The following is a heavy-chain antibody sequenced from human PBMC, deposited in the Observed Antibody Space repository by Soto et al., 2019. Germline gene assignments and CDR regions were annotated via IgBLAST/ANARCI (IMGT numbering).Heavy chain of an antibody. CDR2: SSGSGGRA. J-gene: IGHJ6*02. Sequence: QAGGSLRLSCAASGFSFSSYVMSWVSQPPGKGLEWVSGSSGSGGRADYADAVKGRFTVSRDNSGSTLYLQMNSLRAEDTAVYYCASRRIVDRLPSYYYTTDVWSQGTTVTVSS. CDR1: GFSFSSYV. D-gene: IGHD3-22*01. CDR3: ASRRIVDRLPSYYYTTDV. V-gene: IGHV3-23*01.